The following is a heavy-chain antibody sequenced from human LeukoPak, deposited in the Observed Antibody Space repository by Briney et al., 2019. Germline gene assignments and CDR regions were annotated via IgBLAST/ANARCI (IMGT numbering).Heavy chain of an antibody. CDR3: ARAGGDATSSDGAGWYYDL. CDR2: INPNTGDT. V-gene: IGHV1-2*02. J-gene: IGHJ2*01. Sequence: ASVKVSCKASGYTFTDSYIHWVRQAPGQGLEWMGWINPNTGDTNYEQKFQGRVTMTRNTSISTVYMDLNGLRSDDTAVYYCARAGGDATSSDGAGWYYDLEVRGNVVTVS. D-gene: IGHD3-10*01. CDR1: GYTFTDSY.